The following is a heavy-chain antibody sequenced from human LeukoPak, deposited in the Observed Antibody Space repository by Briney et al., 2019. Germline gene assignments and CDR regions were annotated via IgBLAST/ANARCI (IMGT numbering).Heavy chain of an antibody. J-gene: IGHJ3*02. V-gene: IGHV3-33*01. CDR3: ARDQGSSGFDAFDI. CDR2: IWYDGSNK. Sequence: GRSLRLSCAASGFTFSSYGMHWVRQAPGKGLEWVAVIWYDGSNKYYADSVKGRFTISRDNSKNTLYLQMNSLRAEDTAVYYCARDQGSSGFDAFDIWGQGTMVTVSS. CDR1: GFTFSSYG. D-gene: IGHD6-19*01.